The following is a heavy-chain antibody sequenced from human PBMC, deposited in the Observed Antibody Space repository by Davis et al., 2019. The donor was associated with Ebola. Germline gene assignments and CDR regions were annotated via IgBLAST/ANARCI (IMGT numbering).Heavy chain of an antibody. D-gene: IGHD4-17*01. CDR1: GYTFTGYY. V-gene: IGHV1-2*04. CDR2: INPNSGGT. Sequence: ASVKVSCKASGYTFTGYYMHWVRQAPGQGLEWMGWINPNSGGTNYAQKFQGWVTMTRDTSISTAYIELSRLRSDDTAVYYCARDNDYGDSYRFDYWGQGTLVTVSS. J-gene: IGHJ4*02. CDR3: ARDNDYGDSYRFDY.